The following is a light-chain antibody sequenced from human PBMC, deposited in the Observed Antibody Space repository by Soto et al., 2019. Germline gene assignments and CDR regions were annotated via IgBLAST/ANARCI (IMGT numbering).Light chain of an antibody. CDR2: GNT. CDR3: QSYDSSLSVLYV. CDR1: SSNIGAGYE. J-gene: IGLJ1*01. V-gene: IGLV1-40*01. Sequence: QSVLTQPPSVSGAPGQRVTISCTGSSSNIGAGYEVHWFQQLPGTAPKLLTYGNTNRPSGVPDRFSGSKSDTSASLAITGLQPEDEADYYCQSYDSSLSVLYVFGTGTRSPS.